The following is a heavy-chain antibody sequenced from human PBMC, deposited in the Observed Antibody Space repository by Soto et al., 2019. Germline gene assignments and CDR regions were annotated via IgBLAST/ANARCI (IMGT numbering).Heavy chain of an antibody. Sequence: GASVKVSCKASGYTFTSYAMNWVRQAPGQGLEWMGWITAYNGNANYAQKYQGRVSLTTDTSTSTAYMELRSLTSDDTAVYYCARGKGPTGLDPWGRGTLVTVSS. CDR2: ITAYNGNA. CDR1: GYTFTSYA. J-gene: IGHJ5*02. CDR3: ARGKGPTGLDP. V-gene: IGHV1-18*01.